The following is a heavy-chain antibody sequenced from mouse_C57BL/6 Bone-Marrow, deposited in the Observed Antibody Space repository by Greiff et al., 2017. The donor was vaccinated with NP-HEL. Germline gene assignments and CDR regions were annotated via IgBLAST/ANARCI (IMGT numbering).Heavy chain of an antibody. CDR1: GYTFTSYW. Sequence: QVHVKQPGADLVKPGASVKLSCKASGYTFTSYWMHWVKQRPGRGLEWIGRIDPNSGGTKFNEKFKTKATLTVDKPSSTAYMQLSILTSEDSAVYYCARYYYGSRGWYFDVWGTGTTVTVSS. CDR3: ARYYYGSRGWYFDV. J-gene: IGHJ1*03. V-gene: IGHV1-72*01. CDR2: IDPNSGGT. D-gene: IGHD1-1*01.